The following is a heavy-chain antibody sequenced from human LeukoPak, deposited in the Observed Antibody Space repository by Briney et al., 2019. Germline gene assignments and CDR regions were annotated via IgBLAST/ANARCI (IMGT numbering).Heavy chain of an antibody. J-gene: IGHJ6*04. D-gene: IGHD2-15*01. Sequence: GGSLRLSCAASGFTFSSYAMHWVRQAPGKGLEWVAVISYDGSNKYYADSVKGRFTISRDNSKNTLYLQMNSLRAEDTAVYYCARSRRDVVVVAAYHYYYYGMDVWGKGTTVTVSS. CDR1: GFTFSSYA. V-gene: IGHV3-30*04. CDR3: ARSRRDVVVVAAYHYYYYGMDV. CDR2: ISYDGSNK.